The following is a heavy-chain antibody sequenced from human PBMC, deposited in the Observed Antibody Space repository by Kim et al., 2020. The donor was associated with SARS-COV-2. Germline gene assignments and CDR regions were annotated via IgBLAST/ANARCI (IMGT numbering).Heavy chain of an antibody. CDR2: INHSGST. CDR1: GGSFSGYY. Sequence: SETLSLTCAVYGGSFSGYYWSWIRQPPGKGLEWIGEINHSGSTNYNPSLKSRVTISVDTSKNQFSLKLSSVTAADTAVYYCARVTGELYYYDSSGYSNVDNWFDPWGQGTLVTVSS. J-gene: IGHJ5*02. V-gene: IGHV4-34*01. D-gene: IGHD3-22*01. CDR3: ARVTGELYYYDSSGYSNVDNWFDP.